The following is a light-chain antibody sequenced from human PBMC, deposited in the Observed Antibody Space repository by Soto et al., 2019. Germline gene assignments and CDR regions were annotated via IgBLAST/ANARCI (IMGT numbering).Light chain of an antibody. Sequence: EIVLTQSPATLSLFPGDRATLPCRASQSVSTYLAWYQQKPGQAPRLLIYDVSNRATGVPARFSGSGSGTDFTLTISSLEPEDFAVYYCQQRSNWPLTFGGGTKVEIK. CDR2: DVS. CDR3: QQRSNWPLT. CDR1: QSVSTY. V-gene: IGKV3-11*01. J-gene: IGKJ4*01.